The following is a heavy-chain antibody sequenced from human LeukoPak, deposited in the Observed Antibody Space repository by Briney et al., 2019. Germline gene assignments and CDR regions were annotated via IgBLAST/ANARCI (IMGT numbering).Heavy chain of an antibody. Sequence: PSETLSLTCAVSGGSISSSNWWSWVRQPPGKGLEWIGEIYHSGSTNYNPSLKSRVTISVDKSMNQFSLKLSSVTAADTAVYYCARGLYYDFSDWGQGTLVTVSS. V-gene: IGHV4-4*02. D-gene: IGHD3-3*01. CDR1: GGSISSSNW. CDR2: IYHSGST. J-gene: IGHJ4*02. CDR3: ARGLYYDFSD.